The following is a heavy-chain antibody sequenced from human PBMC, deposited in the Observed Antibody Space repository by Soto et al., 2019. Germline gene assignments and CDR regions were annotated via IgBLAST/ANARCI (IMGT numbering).Heavy chain of an antibody. J-gene: IGHJ6*02. D-gene: IGHD2-21*02. CDR3: AREDDGGDSLDV. CDR2: IHHSGAF. Sequence: SETLSLTCTVSGGSINSDSYHWTWIRQSPGKGLEWIGYIHHSGAFLYNPSFKSRLTISVDTSKNQFSLHLSSVTDADKAVYFCAREDDGGDSLDVWGQGTTVTVSS. CDR1: GGSINSDSYH. V-gene: IGHV4-30-4*08.